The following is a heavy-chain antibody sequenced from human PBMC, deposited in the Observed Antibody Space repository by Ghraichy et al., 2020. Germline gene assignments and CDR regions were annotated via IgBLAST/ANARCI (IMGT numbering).Heavy chain of an antibody. CDR3: ARDDGSGGWVVGYDALDM. Sequence: GGSLRLSCEASGFTFSDYEMNWVRQVPGRGLEWVAHISNSGSPIYYADSVRGRFTISRDNAKNSLYLQMSSLRADDTAIYHCARDDGSGGWVVGYDALDMSGQGTMVADSS. J-gene: IGHJ3*02. CDR1: GFTFSDYE. D-gene: IGHD6-19*01. V-gene: IGHV3-48*03. CDR2: ISNSGSPI.